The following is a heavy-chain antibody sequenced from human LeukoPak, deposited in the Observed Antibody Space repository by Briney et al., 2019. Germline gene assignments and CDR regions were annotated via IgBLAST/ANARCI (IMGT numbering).Heavy chain of an antibody. CDR3: ARLIGYCSSTRCSYGMDV. CDR1: GCSFTSYW. Sequence: SIQFSSWGSGCSFTSYWNSWLRQMPRKGLEWMGIIYPGDSDTRYSPSFQGQVSISADKSISTAYLQLSSLKASDTAMYYCARLIGYCSSTRCSYGMDVWGQGTTVTVSS. D-gene: IGHD2-2*01. V-gene: IGHV5-51*01. J-gene: IGHJ6*02. CDR2: IYPGDSDT.